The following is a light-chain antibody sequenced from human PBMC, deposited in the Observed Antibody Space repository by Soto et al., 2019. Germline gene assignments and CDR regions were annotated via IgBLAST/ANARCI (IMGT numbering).Light chain of an antibody. CDR2: GAS. J-gene: IGKJ1*01. CDR1: QSVSSY. Sequence: EIVMTQSPATLSVSPGERATLFCRASQSVSSYLAWYQQKPAQAPRLLIYGASSRANGIPDRFSGSGSGADFTLSISRLEPEDFAVYDCQQYGSSPTRTFGQGTQVDIK. V-gene: IGKV3-20*01. CDR3: QQYGSSPTRT.